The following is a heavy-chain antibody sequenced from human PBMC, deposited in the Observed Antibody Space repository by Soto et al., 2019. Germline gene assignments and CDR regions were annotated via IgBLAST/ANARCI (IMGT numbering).Heavy chain of an antibody. V-gene: IGHV3-15*01. CDR2: IKSKTDGGTT. J-gene: IGHJ4*02. D-gene: IGHD5-18*01. Sequence: GGSLRLSCAASGFTFSNAWMSWVRQAPGKGLEWVGRIKSKTDGGTTDYAAPVKGRFTISRDDSKNTLYLQMNSLKTEDTAVYYCTTDIPATAMFTAFDYWGQGTLVTVSS. CDR3: TTDIPATAMFTAFDY. CDR1: GFTFSNAW.